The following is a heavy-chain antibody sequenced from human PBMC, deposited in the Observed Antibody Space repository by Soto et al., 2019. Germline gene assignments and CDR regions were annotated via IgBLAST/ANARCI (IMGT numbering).Heavy chain of an antibody. Sequence: QVQLVQSGAEVKKPGSSVKVSCKASGSTFSSYAISWVRQAPGQGLEWMGGIIPIFGTANYAQKFQGRVTITADESTSTAYMELSSLRSEDTAVYYCAREARRDGYRDRYFDYWGQGTLVTVSS. D-gene: IGHD5-12*01. CDR3: AREARRDGYRDRYFDY. V-gene: IGHV1-69*12. CDR1: GSTFSSYA. J-gene: IGHJ4*02. CDR2: IIPIFGTA.